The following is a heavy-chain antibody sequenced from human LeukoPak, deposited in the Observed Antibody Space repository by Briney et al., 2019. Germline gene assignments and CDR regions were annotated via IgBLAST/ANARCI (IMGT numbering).Heavy chain of an antibody. CDR1: GFTFSDYW. J-gene: IGHJ4*02. D-gene: IGHD1-26*01. V-gene: IGHV3-74*01. CDR2: ISSNGRST. Sequence: PGGSLRLSCAASGFTFSDYWMHWVRQTPGKGLVWVSRISSNGRSTSYADSVTGRFTISRDNAENSLYLQMNSLRAEDTAVYYCARDLGEYGAYYFDYWGQGTLVTVSS. CDR3: ARDLGEYGAYYFDY.